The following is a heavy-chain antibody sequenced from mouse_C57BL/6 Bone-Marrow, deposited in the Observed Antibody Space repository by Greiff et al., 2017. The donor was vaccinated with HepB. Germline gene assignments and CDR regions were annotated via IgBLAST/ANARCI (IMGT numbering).Heavy chain of an antibody. Sequence: VQLQQSGAELVMPGASVKLSCKASGYTFTSYWMHWVKQRPGQGLEWIGEIDPSDSYTNYNQKFKGKSTLTVDKSSSTAYMQLSSLTSEDSAVYYCAREGIGYYGSSLFAYWGQGTLVTVSA. D-gene: IGHD1-1*01. J-gene: IGHJ3*01. CDR2: IDPSDSYT. V-gene: IGHV1-69*01. CDR3: AREGIGYYGSSLFAY. CDR1: GYTFTSYW.